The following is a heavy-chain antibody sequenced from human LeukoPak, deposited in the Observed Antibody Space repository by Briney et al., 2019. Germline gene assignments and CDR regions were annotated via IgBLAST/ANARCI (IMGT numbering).Heavy chain of an antibody. CDR2: IIPIFGTA. CDR1: GGTFSSYA. V-gene: IGHV1-69*05. J-gene: IGHJ6*03. Sequence: SVKVSCKASGGTFSSYAISWVRQAPGQGLEWMGGIIPIFGTANYAQKFQGRVTITTDESTSTAYMELSSLRSEDTAVYYCARSEDCSSTSCSGWRRVYYMDVWGKGTTVTVSS. D-gene: IGHD2-2*01. CDR3: ARSEDCSSTSCSGWRRVYYMDV.